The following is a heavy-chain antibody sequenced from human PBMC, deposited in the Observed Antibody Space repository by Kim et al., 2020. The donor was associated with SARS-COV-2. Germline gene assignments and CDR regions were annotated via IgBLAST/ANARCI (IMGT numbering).Heavy chain of an antibody. J-gene: IGHJ4*02. Sequence: SETLSLTCTVSGGSISSYYWSWIRQPLGKGLEWIGYIYYSGSTNYNPSLKSRVTISVDTSKNQFSLKLSSVTAADTAVYYCARATGAIWFGATLGLDYWGQGTLVTVSS. V-gene: IGHV4-59*13. CDR3: ARATGAIWFGATLGLDY. D-gene: IGHD3-10*01. CDR1: GGSISSYY. CDR2: IYYSGST.